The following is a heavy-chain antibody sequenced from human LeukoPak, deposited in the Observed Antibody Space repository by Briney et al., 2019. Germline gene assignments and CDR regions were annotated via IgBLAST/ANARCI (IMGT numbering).Heavy chain of an antibody. CDR2: ISYDGSNK. J-gene: IGHJ6*03. CDR1: GFTYSSYG. Sequence: TGGSLRLSCAASGFTYSSYGMHWVRQAPGKGLEWVAVISYDGSNKYYADSVKGRFTISRDNSKNTLYLQMNSLRAEDTAVYYCAKVGIAAAVPYYYMDVWGKGTTVTVSS. V-gene: IGHV3-30*18. D-gene: IGHD6-13*01. CDR3: AKVGIAAAVPYYYMDV.